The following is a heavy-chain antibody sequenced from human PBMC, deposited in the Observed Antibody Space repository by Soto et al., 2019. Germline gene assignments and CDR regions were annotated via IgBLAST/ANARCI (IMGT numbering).Heavy chain of an antibody. CDR3: ARDRYGMDV. J-gene: IGHJ6*02. CDR2: FIPIFGTA. V-gene: IGHV1-69*13. CDR1: GGTFSSYA. Sequence: SVQVSCKASGGTFSSYAISWVRQAPGQGLDCMGGFIPIFGTANYAQKFQGRVTITADESTSTAYMELSSLRSEDTAVYYCARDRYGMDVWGQGTTVTVSS.